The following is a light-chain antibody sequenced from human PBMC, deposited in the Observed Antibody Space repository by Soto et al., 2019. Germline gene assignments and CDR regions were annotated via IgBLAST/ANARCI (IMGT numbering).Light chain of an antibody. Sequence: DIQMTQSPSTLSASVGDRVTITCRASQSISSWLAWYQQKPGKAPKLLIYDASSLESGVPSRFSGSGSGTEFTLTISSLQHDDFATYYCQQYNSYGTFGQGTKLEIK. CDR2: DAS. J-gene: IGKJ2*01. CDR3: QQYNSYGT. V-gene: IGKV1-5*01. CDR1: QSISSW.